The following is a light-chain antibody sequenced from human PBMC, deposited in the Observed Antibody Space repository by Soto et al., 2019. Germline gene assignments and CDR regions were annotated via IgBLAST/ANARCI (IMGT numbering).Light chain of an antibody. Sequence: SYELTQPPSVSVSTGQTASITCSGDKLGDKYACWYQQKPGQSTVLVIYQDSKRPSGNPERFSGANSGNIATLAISGTQAMDEADYYCQAWDSSTGVFGTGTKVTVL. CDR2: QDS. V-gene: IGLV3-1*01. CDR3: QAWDSSTGV. CDR1: KLGDKY. J-gene: IGLJ1*01.